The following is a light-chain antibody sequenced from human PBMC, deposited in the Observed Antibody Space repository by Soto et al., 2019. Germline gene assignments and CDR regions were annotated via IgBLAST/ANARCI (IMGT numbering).Light chain of an antibody. CDR2: DAA. CDR3: QHYGGVWT. V-gene: IGKV1-9*01. CDR1: QDISSY. Sequence: IQLTQSPSSLSASVGDRVTITCRASQDISSYLAWYQQTPGKAPILLIYDAATSQSGVPSRFSGSGSGTEFTLTISNLQPDDFATYHCQHYGGVWTFGQGTKVDIK. J-gene: IGKJ1*01.